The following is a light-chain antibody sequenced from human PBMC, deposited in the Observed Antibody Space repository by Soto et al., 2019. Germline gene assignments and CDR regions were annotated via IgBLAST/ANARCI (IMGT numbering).Light chain of an antibody. CDR2: DTS. V-gene: IGKV3-15*01. J-gene: IGKJ4*01. CDR1: QSVSSS. CDR3: QKYNSAPLT. Sequence: EIVVTQSPATLSVSPGERVTLSCRAIQSVSSSLAWYQLRPGQAPRLLIYDTSTRAAGIAARFSGSGSGTDFTLTISGLQPEDVATYFCQKYNSAPLTFGGGTKVDI.